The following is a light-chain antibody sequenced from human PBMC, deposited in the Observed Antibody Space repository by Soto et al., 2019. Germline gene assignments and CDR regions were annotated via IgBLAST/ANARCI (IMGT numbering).Light chain of an antibody. Sequence: DIQMTQSPSSLSASVGDRVTITCQASQDISNYLNWYQQKPWKAPKLLIYDASNFETGVPSRFNRSGSGTDFTFTISSLQREDTATYYCQQYENLPSTFGQGTKLEIK. V-gene: IGKV1-33*01. CDR1: QDISNY. CDR3: QQYENLPST. J-gene: IGKJ2*02. CDR2: DAS.